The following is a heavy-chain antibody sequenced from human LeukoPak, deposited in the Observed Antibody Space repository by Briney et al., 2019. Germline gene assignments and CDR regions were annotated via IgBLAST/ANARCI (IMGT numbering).Heavy chain of an antibody. D-gene: IGHD1-1*01. J-gene: IGHJ4*02. Sequence: PGESLRLSCAASGFTFSRYSMNWVRQAPGKGLEWVSSIGGSSSSIYYADSVKVRFTISRDNAKNSLYLQMNSLRAEDTAIYYCAREELESFDYWGQGTLVTVSS. CDR3: AREELESFDY. CDR1: GFTFSRYS. CDR2: IGGSSSSI. V-gene: IGHV3-21*01.